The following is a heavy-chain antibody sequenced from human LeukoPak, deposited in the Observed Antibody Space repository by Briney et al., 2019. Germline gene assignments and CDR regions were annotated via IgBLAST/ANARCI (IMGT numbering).Heavy chain of an antibody. CDR2: IYYSGST. J-gene: IGHJ4*02. Sequence: TPSETLSLTCTVSGGSINRYYWSWIRQPPGKGLEWIGYIYYSGSTNYNPSLKSRVIISVDTSKNQFSLKLSSVTAADTAVYYCARGAYSSGWSAGDWGQGTLVTVSS. D-gene: IGHD6-19*01. V-gene: IGHV4-59*08. CDR1: GGSINRYY. CDR3: ARGAYSSGWSAGD.